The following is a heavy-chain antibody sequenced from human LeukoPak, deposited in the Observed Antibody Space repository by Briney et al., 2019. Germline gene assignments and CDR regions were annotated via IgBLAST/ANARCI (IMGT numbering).Heavy chain of an antibody. D-gene: IGHD3-10*01. J-gene: IGHJ4*02. V-gene: IGHV3-15*01. CDR3: TNTGV. Sequence: GGSLRLSCAASGFTFSNAWMKWVRQAPGKGLEWVGLVKSKTDGGTTDYAARVKGRFTISRDDSKNTLYRQMNRLKTEDTAVYYCTNTGVWGQGTLVTVSS. CDR2: VKSKTDGGTT. CDR1: GFTFSNAW.